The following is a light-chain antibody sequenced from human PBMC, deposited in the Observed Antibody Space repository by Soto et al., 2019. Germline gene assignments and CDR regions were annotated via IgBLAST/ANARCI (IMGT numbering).Light chain of an antibody. V-gene: IGKV3-11*01. J-gene: IGKJ1*01. CDR1: QSVSSY. CDR3: QQRSNWPVT. CDR2: DAS. Sequence: EIVLTQSPATLSLSPGEGATLSCRASQSVSSYLAWYQQKPGQAPRLLIYDASNTATGIPARFSGSGSGTDFTLISSSLEPEGFAVYYCQQRSNWPVTFGLGTKVEV.